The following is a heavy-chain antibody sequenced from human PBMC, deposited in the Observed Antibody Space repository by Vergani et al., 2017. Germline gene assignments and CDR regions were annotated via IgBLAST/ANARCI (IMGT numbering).Heavy chain of an antibody. D-gene: IGHD2-21*01. CDR1: GGSFSTGGQS. CDR3: ARDGGEYDKDALDV. CDR2: IYTSGAT. V-gene: IGHV4-61*02. J-gene: IGHJ3*01. Sequence: QVQLQESGPGLVKPSQTLSLTCTVSGGSFSTGGQSWTWLRQSAGTGLEWIGRIYTSGATNYNPALRSRAIMSVGSSKKQFSLKLTSGTAADTAVYYCARDGGEYDKDALDVWGQGTKVTVTS.